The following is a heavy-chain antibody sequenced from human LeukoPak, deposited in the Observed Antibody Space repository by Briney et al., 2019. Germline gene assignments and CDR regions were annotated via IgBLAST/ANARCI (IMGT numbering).Heavy chain of an antibody. J-gene: IGHJ4*02. V-gene: IGHV4-34*01. CDR2: INHSGGT. Sequence: PSETLSLTCAVYGGSFSGYYWSWIRQPPGKGLEWIGEINHSGGTNYNPSLKSRVTISVDTSKNQFSLKLSSVTAADTAVYYCASVSGSYYHGYWGQGTLVTVSS. D-gene: IGHD1-26*01. CDR3: ASVSGSYYHGY. CDR1: GGSFSGYY.